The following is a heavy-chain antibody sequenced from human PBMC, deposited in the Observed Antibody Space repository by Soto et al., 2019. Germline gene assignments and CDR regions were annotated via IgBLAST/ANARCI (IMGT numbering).Heavy chain of an antibody. Sequence: SVKVSCKASGGTFSSYAISWVRQAPGQGLEWMGGIIPIFGTANYAQKFQGRVTITADESTSTAYMGLSSLRSEDTAVYYCARDSRPPITMIVVGSGWFGPWGQGTLVTVS. CDR3: ARDSRPPITMIVVGSGWFGP. J-gene: IGHJ5*02. CDR1: GGTFSSYA. V-gene: IGHV1-69*13. CDR2: IIPIFGTA. D-gene: IGHD3-22*01.